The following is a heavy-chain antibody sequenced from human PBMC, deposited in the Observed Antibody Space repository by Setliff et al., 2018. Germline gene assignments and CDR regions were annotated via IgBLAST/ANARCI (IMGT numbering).Heavy chain of an antibody. D-gene: IGHD2-8*01. CDR2: INHYGST. CDR1: DGSFSDYY. CDR3: ARDPGFHSGTWCLGD. J-gene: IGHJ4*02. Sequence: SETLSLTCAVYDGSFSDYYWSWIRQPPGKGLEWIGEINHYGSTNYKSSLRSRVTISLDTSENQFSLKLNSVTAADTAVYFCARDPGFHSGTWCLGDWGQGTQVTVSS. V-gene: IGHV4-34*01.